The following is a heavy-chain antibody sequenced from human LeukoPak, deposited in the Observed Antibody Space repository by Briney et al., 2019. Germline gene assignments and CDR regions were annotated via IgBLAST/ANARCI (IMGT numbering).Heavy chain of an antibody. D-gene: IGHD6-19*01. CDR1: GYTFTNFG. CDR2: ISGYNGNT. CDR3: ARDSALAQAVMFDY. J-gene: IGHJ4*02. V-gene: IGHV1-18*01. Sequence: ASVKVSCKASGYTFTNFGISWVRQAPGQGLEWMGWISGYNGNTNYAQKLQGRVTMTTDTSTSTAYMDLRSLRSDDTAVYYCARDSALAQAVMFDYWAREPWSPSP.